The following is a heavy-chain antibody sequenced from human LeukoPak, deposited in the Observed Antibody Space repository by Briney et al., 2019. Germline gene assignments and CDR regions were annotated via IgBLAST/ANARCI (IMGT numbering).Heavy chain of an antibody. CDR1: GGSISSYY. CDR2: IYYSGST. V-gene: IGHV4-59*01. J-gene: IGHJ4*02. Sequence: TLSLTCTVSGGSISSYYWSWIRQPPGKGLEWIGYIYYSGSTNYNPSLKSRVTTSVDTSKNQFSLKLSSVTAADTAVYYCARDHPYNWNYFDYWGQGTLVTVSS. D-gene: IGHD1-20*01. CDR3: ARDHPYNWNYFDY.